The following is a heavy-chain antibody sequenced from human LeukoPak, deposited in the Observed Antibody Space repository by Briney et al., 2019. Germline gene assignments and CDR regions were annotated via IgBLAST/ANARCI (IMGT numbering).Heavy chain of an antibody. CDR1: GFTFSIYA. CDR2: ITGSGSST. Sequence: PGGSLRLSCAASGFTFSIYAMSWVRQAPGKGLKWVSAITGSGSSTYYADSVKGRFTISRDNSENTLYLQTNSLRVEDTAVYYCAKDRSGTTSDSWGQGTLVTVSS. V-gene: IGHV3-23*01. J-gene: IGHJ5*01. CDR3: AKDRSGTTSDS. D-gene: IGHD1-1*01.